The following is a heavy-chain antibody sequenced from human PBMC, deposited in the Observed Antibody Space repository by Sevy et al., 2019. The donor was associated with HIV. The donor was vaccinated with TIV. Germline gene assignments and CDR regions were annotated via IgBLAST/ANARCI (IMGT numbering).Heavy chain of an antibody. CDR2: INSDGSST. CDR1: GFTFSSYW. J-gene: IGHJ6*04. V-gene: IGHV3-74*01. Sequence: GGALRLSCAASGFTFSSYWMHWVRQAPGKGLVWVSRINSDGSSTSYADSVKGRFTISRDNAKNTLYLQMNSLRDEDMAVYYCARAPGVVISFYYYYGMDVWGEGTTLTVSS. CDR3: ARAPGVVISFYYYYGMDV. D-gene: IGHD3-3*01.